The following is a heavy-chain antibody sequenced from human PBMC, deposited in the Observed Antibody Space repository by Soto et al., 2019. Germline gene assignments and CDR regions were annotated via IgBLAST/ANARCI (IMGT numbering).Heavy chain of an antibody. CDR1: GYDFTAYD. CDR2: MNPINGAT. J-gene: IGHJ6*02. D-gene: IGHD6-13*01. Sequence: SVKVSCKASGYDFTAYDINWVRQASVQGLEWMGWMNPINGATGSARRFQGRVSMTRNTATGTAYLELTSLRSDDSAVYYCGRGPSPRAPAGGTPYYYAMDVWGQGTTVTVSS. V-gene: IGHV1-8*02. CDR3: GRGPSPRAPAGGTPYYYAMDV.